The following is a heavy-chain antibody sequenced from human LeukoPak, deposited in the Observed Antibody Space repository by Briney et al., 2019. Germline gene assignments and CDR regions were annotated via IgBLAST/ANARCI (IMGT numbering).Heavy chain of an antibody. CDR1: GYSSTSYW. J-gene: IGHJ4*02. CDR2: IYPGDSDT. V-gene: IGHV5-51*01. D-gene: IGHD1-1*01. CDR3: ARLGTPGTTDFDY. Sequence: GESLKISCKGSGYSSTSYWIAWVRQMPGKGLEWMGIIYPGDSDTKYSPSFQGQITISADKSITTAYLQWSSLKASDTAMYYCARLGTPGTTDFDYWGQGTLATVSS.